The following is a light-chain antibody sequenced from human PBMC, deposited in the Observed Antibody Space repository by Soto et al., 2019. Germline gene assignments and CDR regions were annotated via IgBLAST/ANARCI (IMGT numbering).Light chain of an antibody. CDR3: HHYGYGRET. Sequence: EIVLTQSPGSLSLSPGERATLSCRASQSVTSDYLAWYQQKPDQAPRLLIYAASRRATGIPDRFSGSGSGLDFTLTISRLDPEDFAVYSCHHYGYGRETFCQGTKLEIK. CDR2: AAS. CDR1: QSVTSDY. V-gene: IGKV3-20*01. J-gene: IGKJ2*01.